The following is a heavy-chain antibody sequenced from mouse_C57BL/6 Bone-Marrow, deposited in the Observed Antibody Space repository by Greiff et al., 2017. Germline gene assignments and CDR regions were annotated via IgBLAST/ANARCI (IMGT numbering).Heavy chain of an antibody. D-gene: IGHD2-3*01. V-gene: IGHV1-81*01. CDR1: GYTFTSYG. Sequence: QVQLQQSGAELARPGASVKLSCKASGYTFTSYGISWVKQRPGQGLEWIGEIYPRSGNTYYNEKFKGKATLTADKSSSTAYMELRSLTSEDSAVYVCARSGYYVDYYAMDYWGQGTSVTVSS. CDR2: IYPRSGNT. J-gene: IGHJ4*01. CDR3: ARSGYYVDYYAMDY.